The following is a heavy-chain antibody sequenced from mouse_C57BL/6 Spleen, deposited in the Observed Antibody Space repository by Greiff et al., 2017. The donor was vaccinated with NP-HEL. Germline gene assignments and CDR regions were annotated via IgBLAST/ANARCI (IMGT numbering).Heavy chain of an antibody. CDR2: INPGSGGT. J-gene: IGHJ3*01. Sequence: QESGAELVRPGTSVKVSCKASGYAFTNYLIEWVKQRPGQGLEWIGVINPGSGGTNYNEKFKGKATLTADKSSSTAYMQLSSLTSEDSAVYFCARDSLFAYWGQGTLVTVSA. CDR3: ARDSLFAY. V-gene: IGHV1-54*01. CDR1: GYAFTNYL. D-gene: IGHD6-2*01.